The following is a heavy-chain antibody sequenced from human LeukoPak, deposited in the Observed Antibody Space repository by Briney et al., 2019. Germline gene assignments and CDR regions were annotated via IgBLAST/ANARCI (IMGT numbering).Heavy chain of an antibody. CDR2: INPNSGGT. CDR1: GYTFTGYY. D-gene: IGHD3-22*01. J-gene: IGHJ5*02. V-gene: IGHV1-2*02. Sequence: ASVKVSCKASGYTFTGYYIHWVRQAPGQGLEWMGWINPNSGGTNYAQKFQGRVTMTRDTSISTAYMELSRLRSDDTAVYYCARDRKYYYDSSGYSRRYNLFDPWGQGTLVTVSS. CDR3: ARDRKYYYDSSGYSRRYNLFDP.